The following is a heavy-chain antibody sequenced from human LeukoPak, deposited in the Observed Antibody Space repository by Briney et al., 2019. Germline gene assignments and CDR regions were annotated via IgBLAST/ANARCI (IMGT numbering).Heavy chain of an antibody. CDR2: IASDGSST. CDR3: ARGRPHGNDY. V-gene: IGHV3-74*01. Sequence: GGSLRLSCAASGFTFSSYWMNWARQAPGKGLVWVSRIASDGSSTTYAASVKGRFSISRDNAKNTLYLQMNSLRVEDTAVYYCARGRPHGNDYWGQGTLVTVSS. CDR1: GFTFSSYW. J-gene: IGHJ4*02. D-gene: IGHD4-23*01.